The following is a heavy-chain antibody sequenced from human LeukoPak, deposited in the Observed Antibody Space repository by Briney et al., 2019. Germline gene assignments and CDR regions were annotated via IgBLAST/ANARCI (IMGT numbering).Heavy chain of an antibody. V-gene: IGHV1-18*04. J-gene: IGHJ4*02. CDR1: GYTFTRYY. CDR3: ARDKAPRYTYGLGH. Sequence: ASVKVSCKASGYTFTRYYIHWVRQAPGQGLEWMGWISPYDGSTNFAQNLQGRVTMTTDTITSTAFMELRSLRFEDTALYYCARDKAPRYTYGLGHWGQGTLVTVSS. CDR2: ISPYDGST. D-gene: IGHD5-18*01.